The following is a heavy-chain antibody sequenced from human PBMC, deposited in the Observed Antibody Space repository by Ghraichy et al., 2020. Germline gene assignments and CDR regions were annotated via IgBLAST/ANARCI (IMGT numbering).Heavy chain of an antibody. CDR1: GFTFSRHG. J-gene: IGHJ4*02. Sequence: GGSLRLSCAASGFTFSRHGFHWVRQAAGKGLEYVSSITSVGGRTYYADSVRGRFIISRDNSNNTLHLQMGALRIEDTAVYYCARAPKIEFWFPTSWPPVPDYWGQGIPVTVSS. V-gene: IGHV3-64*02. CDR2: ITSVGGRT. CDR3: ARAPKIEFWFPTSWPPVPDY. D-gene: IGHD2-2*01.